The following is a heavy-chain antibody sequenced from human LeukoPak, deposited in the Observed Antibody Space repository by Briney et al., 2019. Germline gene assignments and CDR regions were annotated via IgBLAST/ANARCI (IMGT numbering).Heavy chain of an antibody. CDR3: ARDGHAPQSPYYFDY. J-gene: IGHJ4*02. Sequence: SETLSLTCAVYGGSFSGYYWSWIRQPPGKGLEWIGEINHSGSTNYNPSLKSRVTISVDTSKNQFSLKLSSVTAADTAVYYCARDGHAPQSPYYFDYWGQGILVTVSS. CDR1: GGSFSGYY. D-gene: IGHD5-24*01. CDR2: INHSGST. V-gene: IGHV4-34*01.